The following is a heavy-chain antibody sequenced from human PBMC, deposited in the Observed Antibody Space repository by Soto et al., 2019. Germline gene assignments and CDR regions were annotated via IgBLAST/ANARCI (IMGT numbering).Heavy chain of an antibody. J-gene: IGHJ2*01. CDR3: ARGGSSGYYLVDL. D-gene: IGHD3-3*01. CDR2: IYSGGST. Sequence: EVQLVESGGGLIQPGGSLRLSCAASGFTVSSNYMSWVRQAPAKGLEWVSVIYSGGSTYYADSVKGRFTISRDNSKNTLYLQMNSLRAEDTAVYYCARGGSSGYYLVDLWGRGTLVTVSS. V-gene: IGHV3-53*01. CDR1: GFTVSSNY.